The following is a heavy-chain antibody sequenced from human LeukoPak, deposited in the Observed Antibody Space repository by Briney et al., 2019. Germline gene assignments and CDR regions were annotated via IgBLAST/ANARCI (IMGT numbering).Heavy chain of an antibody. CDR1: GYTFTDYY. Sequence: ASVKVSCKASGYTFTDYYVHWVRQAPGQGLEWMGRINAKSGDTNAAQRFQGRVTMTRVTSITTAYLELSRLRSDDTAVYYCARDELYNGYYSVKYHYNGMDVWGQGTTVTVSS. V-gene: IGHV1-2*06. CDR2: INAKSGDT. J-gene: IGHJ6*02. D-gene: IGHD3-3*01. CDR3: ARDELYNGYYSVKYHYNGMDV.